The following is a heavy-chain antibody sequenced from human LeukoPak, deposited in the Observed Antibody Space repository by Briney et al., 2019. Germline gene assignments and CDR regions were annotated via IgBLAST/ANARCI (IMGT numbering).Heavy chain of an antibody. J-gene: IGHJ2*01. CDR3: AKTPPLSSYWYFDL. D-gene: IGHD2-2*01. CDR2: ISYDGSNK. CDR1: GFTFSSYG. V-gene: IGHV3-30*18. Sequence: QAGGSLRLSCAASGFTFSSYGMHWVRQAPGKGLEWVAVISYDGSNKYYADSVKGRFTISRDNSKNTLYLQMNSLRAEDTAVYYCAKTPPLSSYWYFDLWGRGTLVTVSS.